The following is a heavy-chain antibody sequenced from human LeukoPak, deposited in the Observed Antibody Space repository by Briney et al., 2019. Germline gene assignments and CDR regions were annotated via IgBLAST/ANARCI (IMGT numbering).Heavy chain of an antibody. V-gene: IGHV4-59*01. CDR3: ARVDSSNWYDSRGYFDY. CDR1: GGSISSYY. J-gene: IGHJ4*02. D-gene: IGHD6-13*01. CDR2: IYYTGST. Sequence: PSETLSLTCTVPGGSISSYYWSWIRQPPGKGLEWIGYIYYTGSTNYNPSLKSRVTIPVDTSKNQFSLKLSSVTAADTAVYYCARVDSSNWYDSRGYFDYWGQGTLVTVSS.